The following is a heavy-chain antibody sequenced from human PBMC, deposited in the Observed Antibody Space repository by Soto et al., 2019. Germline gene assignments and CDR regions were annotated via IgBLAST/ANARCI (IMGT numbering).Heavy chain of an antibody. J-gene: IGHJ5*02. CDR3: ARHHDCFDP. V-gene: IGHV4-39*01. CDR1: GDSMNSPPYY. CDR2: VYYSGAT. Sequence: SETLSLTCNVSGDSMNSPPYYWGWIRQPPGKGLEWIGTVYYSGATYYNPSLRGRLTVSADTSKNYFSLRLTSVTAADTAVYYFARHHDCFDPWGQGILVTVSS.